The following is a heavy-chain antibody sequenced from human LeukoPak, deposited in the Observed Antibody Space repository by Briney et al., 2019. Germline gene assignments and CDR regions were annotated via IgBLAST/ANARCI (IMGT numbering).Heavy chain of an antibody. J-gene: IGHJ4*02. V-gene: IGHV4-39*01. D-gene: IGHD3-10*01. CDR2: IYYSGST. CDR1: GGSISSSSYY. Sequence: SETLSLTCTVSGGSISSSSYYWGWIRQPPGKGLEWIGSIYYSGSTYYNPSLKSRVTISVDTSRNQFSLKLSSVTAADTAVYYCARPGLRGVISHWGQGTLVTVSS. CDR3: ARPGLRGVISH.